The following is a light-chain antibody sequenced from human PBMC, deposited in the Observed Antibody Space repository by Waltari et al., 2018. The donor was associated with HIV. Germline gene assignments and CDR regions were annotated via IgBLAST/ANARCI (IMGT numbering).Light chain of an antibody. CDR1: QTVINR. CDR3: QQSYRTPLT. Sequence: DIQMTQSPSSLSASVGDSVTITCRASQTVINRVNWYQQKPGKALKVLIFDSSTLQSGVPSRFSGGGSGTEFTLTISDLQPDDFASYFCQQSYRTPLTFGPGTKVDIK. CDR2: DSS. V-gene: IGKV1-39*01. J-gene: IGKJ3*01.